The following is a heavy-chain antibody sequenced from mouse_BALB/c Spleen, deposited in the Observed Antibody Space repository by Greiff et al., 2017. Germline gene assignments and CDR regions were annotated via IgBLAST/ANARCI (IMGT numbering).Heavy chain of an antibody. Sequence: VKLMESGPGLVQPSQSRSITCTVSGFSLTSYGVHWVRQSPGKGLEWLGVIWSGGSTDYNAAFISRLSISKDNSKSQVFFKMNSLQANDTAIYYCARNGEYGNYVFYAMDYWGQGTSVTVSS. CDR2: IWSGGST. V-gene: IGHV2-2*02. CDR1: GFSLTSYG. CDR3: ARNGEYGNYVFYAMDY. J-gene: IGHJ4*01. D-gene: IGHD2-10*02.